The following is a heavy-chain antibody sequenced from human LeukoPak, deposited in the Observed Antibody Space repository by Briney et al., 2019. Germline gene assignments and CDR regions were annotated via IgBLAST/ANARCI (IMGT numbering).Heavy chain of an antibody. Sequence: GGSLRLSCAASGFTVITNDMTWVSQAPGKGLEWVSVLYIYGNTQYADSVQGRFTISRDNSKNTLYLEMNSLRPDDTAVYYCARGVEPLAANTLAYWGQGTLVTVSS. J-gene: IGHJ4*02. CDR1: GFTVITND. V-gene: IGHV3-53*01. D-gene: IGHD1-14*01. CDR3: ARGVEPLAANTLAY. CDR2: LYIYGNT.